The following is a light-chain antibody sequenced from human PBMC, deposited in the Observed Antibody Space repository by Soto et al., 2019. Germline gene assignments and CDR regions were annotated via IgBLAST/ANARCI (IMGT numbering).Light chain of an antibody. CDR2: DVS. V-gene: IGLV2-14*01. Sequence: QSVLTQPASVSGSPGQSITISCTGTSSDVGGYNYVSWYQQHPGKAPKLMIYDVSNRPSGVSNRFSDSKSGNTASLTISGLQAEDEADYYCSSYTSSSTLVFGGGTEVTVL. J-gene: IGLJ2*01. CDR1: SSDVGGYNY. CDR3: SSYTSSSTLV.